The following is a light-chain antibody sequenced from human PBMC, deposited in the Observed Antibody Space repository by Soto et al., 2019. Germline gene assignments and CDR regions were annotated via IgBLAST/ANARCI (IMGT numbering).Light chain of an antibody. Sequence: QSVLTQPPSASGTPGQRVIISCSGSSSNIGSNTVNWYQQIPGTAPKLLIYSYNQRPSGVPDRFSGSTSDTSASLAISGLQSEDEAEYYCAAWDDILNGVLFGGGTKLTVL. J-gene: IGLJ2*01. CDR1: SSNIGSNT. CDR3: AAWDDILNGVL. CDR2: SYN. V-gene: IGLV1-44*01.